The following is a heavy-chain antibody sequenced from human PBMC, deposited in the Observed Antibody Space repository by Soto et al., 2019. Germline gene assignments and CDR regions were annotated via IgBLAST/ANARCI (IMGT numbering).Heavy chain of an antibody. J-gene: IGHJ5*02. Sequence: EVQLLESGGGLVQPGESLRLSCAASGFTFSSYAMTWVRQAPGKGLEWVSSISGSGDYTYFPHSVKGRFTISRDNSKDTLYLQMSSLRVEDTAIYYCAKDSRSHPQGWFDPWGQGTLVTVSS. V-gene: IGHV3-23*01. CDR2: ISGSGDYT. CDR1: GFTFSSYA. D-gene: IGHD2-15*01. CDR3: AKDSRSHPQGWFDP.